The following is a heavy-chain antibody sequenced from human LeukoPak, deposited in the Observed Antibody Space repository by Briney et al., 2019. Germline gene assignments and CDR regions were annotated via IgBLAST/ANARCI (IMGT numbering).Heavy chain of an antibody. CDR2: IYSGGST. V-gene: IGHV3-53*01. Sequence: GALRLSCAASGFTVSSNYMSWVRQAPGKGLEWVSVIYSGGSTYYADSVKGRFTISRDNSKNTLYLKMNSLRAEDTAVYYCARDLKVRGVISYYYGMDVWGQGTTVTVSS. D-gene: IGHD3-10*01. CDR1: GFTVSSNY. J-gene: IGHJ6*02. CDR3: ARDLKVRGVISYYYGMDV.